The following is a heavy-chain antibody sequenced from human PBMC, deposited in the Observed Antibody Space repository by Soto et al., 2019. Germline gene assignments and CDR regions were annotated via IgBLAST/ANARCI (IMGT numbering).Heavy chain of an antibody. D-gene: IGHD3-22*01. V-gene: IGHV1-69*13. Sequence: SVKVSCKXSGGTFSSYAISWVRQAPGQGLEWMGGIIPIFGTANYAQKFQGRVTITADESTSTAYMELSSLRSEDTAVYYCAREAIVVVTYYYYGMDVWGQGTTVTVSS. CDR3: AREAIVVVTYYYYGMDV. CDR1: GGTFSSYA. CDR2: IIPIFGTA. J-gene: IGHJ6*02.